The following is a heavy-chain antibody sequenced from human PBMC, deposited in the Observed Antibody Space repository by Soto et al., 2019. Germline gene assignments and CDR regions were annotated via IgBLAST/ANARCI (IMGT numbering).Heavy chain of an antibody. CDR3: ASRYCSSTSCRRDYYYYYGMDV. Sequence: ASVKVSCKASGYTLTSYYMHWVRQAPGQGLEWMGIINPSGGSTSYAQKFQGRVTMTRDTSTSTVYMELSSLRSEDTAVCYCASRYCSSTSCRRDYYYYYGMDVWGQGTTVTVSS. V-gene: IGHV1-46*01. CDR2: INPSGGST. J-gene: IGHJ6*02. D-gene: IGHD2-2*01. CDR1: GYTLTSYY.